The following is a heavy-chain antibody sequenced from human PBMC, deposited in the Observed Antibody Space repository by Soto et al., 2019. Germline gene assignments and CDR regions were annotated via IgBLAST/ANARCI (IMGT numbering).Heavy chain of an antibody. CDR2: IWYDGSNK. CDR3: AREKGSWYYFDY. Sequence: GGSLRLSCAASGFTFSSYGMHWVRQAPGKGLEWVAVIWYDGSNKYYADSVKGRFTISRDNSKNTLYLQMNSLRAEDTAVYYCAREKGSWYYFDYWCQGTLVTVSS. J-gene: IGHJ4*02. V-gene: IGHV3-33*01. CDR1: GFTFSSYG. D-gene: IGHD6-13*01.